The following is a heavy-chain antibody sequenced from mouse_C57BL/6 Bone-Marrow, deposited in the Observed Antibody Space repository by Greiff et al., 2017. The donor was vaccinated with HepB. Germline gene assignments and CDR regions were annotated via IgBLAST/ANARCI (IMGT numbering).Heavy chain of an antibody. D-gene: IGHD1-1*01. V-gene: IGHV5-17*01. J-gene: IGHJ4*01. CDR1: GFTFSDYG. CDR2: ISSGSSTI. Sequence: EVQRVESGGGLVKPGGSLKLSCAASGFTFSDYGMHWVRQAPEKGLEWVAYISSGSSTIYYADTVKGRFTISRDNAKNTLFLQMTSLRSEDTAVYYCARPPTVVATYYAMDYWGQGTSVTVSS. CDR3: ARPPTVVATYYAMDY.